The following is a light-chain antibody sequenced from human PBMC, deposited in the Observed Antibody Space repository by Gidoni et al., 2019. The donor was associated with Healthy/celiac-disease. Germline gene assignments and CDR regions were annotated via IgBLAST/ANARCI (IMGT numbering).Light chain of an antibody. CDR2: DNN. V-gene: IGLV1-51*01. Sequence: QSVLTQPPSVSAAPGQKGTISCSRISSNSGNNYVSWYKQLPGTAPKLLIYDNNKRTSGIPDLFSGAKSGTSATLGITGLQTGDEADDYCGTWDSSLSAVVFGGGTKLTVL. CDR1: SSNSGNNY. CDR3: GTWDSSLSAVV. J-gene: IGLJ2*01.